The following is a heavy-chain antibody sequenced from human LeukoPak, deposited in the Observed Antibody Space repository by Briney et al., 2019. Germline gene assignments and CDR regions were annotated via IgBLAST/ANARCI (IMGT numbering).Heavy chain of an antibody. V-gene: IGHV4-38-2*02. CDR1: GYSISSGYY. CDR3: ARVMTNAYGYSYGSSYYDSSGYYYFDY. J-gene: IGHJ4*02. CDR2: IYHSGST. Sequence: SETLSLTCTVSGYSISSGYYWGWIRQPPGKGLEWIGSIYHSGSTYYNPSLKSRVTISVDTSKNQFSLKLSSVTAADTAVYYCARVMTNAYGYSYGSSYYDSSGYYYFDYWGQGTLVTVSS. D-gene: IGHD3-22*01.